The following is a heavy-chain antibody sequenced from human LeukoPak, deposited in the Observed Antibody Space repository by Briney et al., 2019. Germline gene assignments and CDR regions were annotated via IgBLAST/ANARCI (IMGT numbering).Heavy chain of an antibody. Sequence: GGSLRLSCAASGFGFSSYWMHWVRQVPGRGPLWVSHISTDGSTTNYADSVKGRFTTSRDNANNTLYLQMNSLRAEDTAVYYCLFGSGSYYTAFEYWGQGALVTVSS. CDR1: GFGFSSYW. D-gene: IGHD3-10*01. V-gene: IGHV3-74*01. CDR2: ISTDGSTT. J-gene: IGHJ4*02. CDR3: LFGSGSYYTAFEY.